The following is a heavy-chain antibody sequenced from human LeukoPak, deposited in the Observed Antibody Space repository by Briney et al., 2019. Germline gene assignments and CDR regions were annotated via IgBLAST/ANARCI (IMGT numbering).Heavy chain of an antibody. J-gene: IGHJ4*02. Sequence: PGGSLRLSCAASGFTLSSNYMSWVRQAPGKGLEWASVIYSGGSTYYADSVKGRFTISRDNSKNTLYLQMNSLRAEDTAVYYCARASIAAAGLYYFDYWGQGTLVTVSS. V-gene: IGHV3-53*01. D-gene: IGHD6-25*01. CDR3: ARASIAAAGLYYFDY. CDR2: IYSGGST. CDR1: GFTLSSNY.